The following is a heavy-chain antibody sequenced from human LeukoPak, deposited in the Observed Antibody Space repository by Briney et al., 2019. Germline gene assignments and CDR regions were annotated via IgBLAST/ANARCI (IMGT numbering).Heavy chain of an antibody. V-gene: IGHV4-59*01. CDR2: IYYSGST. Sequence: SETLSLTCTVSGGSISSYYWSWIRQPPGKGLEWIGYIYYSGSTNYNPSLTSRVTISVDTSKSQFSLKLSSVTAADTAVYYCARDRRDYMDVWGKGTTVTISS. CDR1: GGSISSYY. CDR3: ARDRRDYMDV. J-gene: IGHJ6*03.